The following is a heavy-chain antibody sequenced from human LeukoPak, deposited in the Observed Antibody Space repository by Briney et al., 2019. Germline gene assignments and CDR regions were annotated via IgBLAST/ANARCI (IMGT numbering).Heavy chain of an antibody. CDR2: IYSSGST. CDR1: GGSISSYH. D-gene: IGHD3-22*01. J-gene: IGHJ4*02. CDR3: ARGGRGYLDY. V-gene: IGHV4-4*07. Sequence: PSETLSPTCTVSGGSISSYHWSWIRQPAGKGLEWIWRIYSSGSTNYNPSLKSRVTMSVDTSKNQFSLKLNSVTAADTAVYYCARGGRGYLDYWGQGTLVTVSS.